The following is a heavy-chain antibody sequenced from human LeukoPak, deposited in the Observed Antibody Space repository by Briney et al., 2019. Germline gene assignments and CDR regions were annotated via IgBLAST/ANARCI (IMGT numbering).Heavy chain of an antibody. CDR2: IYYSGST. Sequence: SETLSLTCTVSGGSISSGGYYWSWIRQHPGKGLEWIGYIYYSGSTYYNPSLKSRVTISVDTSKNQFSLKLSSVTAADTAVYYCARSPPGDTAMNFDYWGRGTLVTVSS. J-gene: IGHJ4*02. CDR1: GGSISSGGYY. V-gene: IGHV4-31*03. CDR3: ARSPPGDTAMNFDY. D-gene: IGHD5-18*01.